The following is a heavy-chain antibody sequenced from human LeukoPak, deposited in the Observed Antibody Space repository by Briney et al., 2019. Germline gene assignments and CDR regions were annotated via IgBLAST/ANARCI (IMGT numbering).Heavy chain of an antibody. CDR3: ARHNDYYGTGSYYKH. D-gene: IGHD3-10*01. CDR1: GYTFTSYG. Sequence: ASVKVSCKAAGYTFTSYGISWVRQAPGQGLEWMGWISAYNGNTNYAQKLQGRVTMTTDTSTSTAYMELRSLRSDDTAVYYCARHNDYYGTGSYYKHWGQGTLVTVSS. J-gene: IGHJ1*01. V-gene: IGHV1-18*01. CDR2: ISAYNGNT.